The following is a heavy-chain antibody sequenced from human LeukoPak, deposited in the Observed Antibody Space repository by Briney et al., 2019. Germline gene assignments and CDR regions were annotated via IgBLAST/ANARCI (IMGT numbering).Heavy chain of an antibody. D-gene: IGHD6-6*01. J-gene: IGHJ6*04. Sequence: SETLSLTCAVYGGSFSGYYWSWIRQPPGKGLEWIGEINHSGSTNYNPSLKSRVTTSVDTSKNQFSLKLSSMTAADTAVYYCARGARAKYYYYGMDVWGKGTTVTVSS. CDR1: GGSFSGYY. V-gene: IGHV4-34*01. CDR2: INHSGST. CDR3: ARGARAKYYYYGMDV.